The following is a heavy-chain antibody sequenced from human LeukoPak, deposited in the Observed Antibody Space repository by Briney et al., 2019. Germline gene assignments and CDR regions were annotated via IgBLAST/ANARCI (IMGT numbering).Heavy chain of an antibody. CDR3: ARDGCTNGVCYDY. Sequence: EASVKVYCKASGYTFTGYYMHWVRQAPGQGLEWMGWINPNSGGTNYAQKFQGRVTMTRDTSISTAYMELSRLRSDDTAVYYCARDGCTNGVCYDYWGQGTLVTVSS. CDR2: INPNSGGT. D-gene: IGHD2-8*01. V-gene: IGHV1-2*02. CDR1: GYTFTGYY. J-gene: IGHJ4*02.